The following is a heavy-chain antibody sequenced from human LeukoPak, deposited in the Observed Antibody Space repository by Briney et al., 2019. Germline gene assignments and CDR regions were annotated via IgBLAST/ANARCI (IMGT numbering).Heavy chain of an antibody. D-gene: IGHD1-1*01. Sequence: PSQTLSLTCTVSGGSISSGGYYWSWIRQHPGKGLEWIGYIYYSGSTYYNPSLKSRVTISVDTSKNQFSLKLSSVTAADTAVYYCARATLRVPYYFDYWGQGTLVTVSS. J-gene: IGHJ4*02. V-gene: IGHV4-31*03. CDR2: IYYSGST. CDR3: ARATLRVPYYFDY. CDR1: GGSISSGGYY.